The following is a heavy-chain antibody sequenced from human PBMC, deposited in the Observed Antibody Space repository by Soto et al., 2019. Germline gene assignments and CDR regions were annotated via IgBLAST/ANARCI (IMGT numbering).Heavy chain of an antibody. CDR1: GGSFSGYY. V-gene: IGHV4-34*01. D-gene: IGHD1-1*01. J-gene: IGHJ5*02. Sequence: SETLSLTCAVYGGSFSGYYWSWIRQPPGKGLEWIGEINHSGSTNYNPSLKSRVTISVDTSKNQFSLKLSSVTAADTAVYYCANLGSDKNDDPPNWFDPWGQGTLVTVSS. CDR3: ANLGSDKNDDPPNWFDP. CDR2: INHSGST.